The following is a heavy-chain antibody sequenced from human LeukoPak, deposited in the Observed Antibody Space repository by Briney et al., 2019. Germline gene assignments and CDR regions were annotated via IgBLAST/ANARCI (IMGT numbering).Heavy chain of an antibody. J-gene: IGHJ4*02. CDR1: AYTFNNYS. V-gene: IGHV1-18*01. CDR2: ISANNGNT. D-gene: IGHD1-7*01. Sequence: ASVKVSCKASAYTFNNYSITWVRQAPGQGLEWMGWISANNGNTNSAQKLQGRVTMTTDTSTSTGYMELRSLRSDDTAVYYCASAITGTPYYFDYWGQGTLVTVPS. CDR3: ASAITGTPYYFDY.